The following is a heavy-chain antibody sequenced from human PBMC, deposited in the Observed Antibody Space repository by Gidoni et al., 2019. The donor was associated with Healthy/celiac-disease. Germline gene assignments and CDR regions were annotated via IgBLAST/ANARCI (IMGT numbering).Heavy chain of an antibody. CDR3: ARGLWFGEPIGYYFDY. Sequence: QVQLQESGPGLVKPSETLSLTCNVSGGSVSSGSYYWSWIRQPPGKGLEWIEYIYYSGSTNYNPSLKSRVTISVDTSKNQFSLKLSSVTAADTAVYYCARGLWFGEPIGYYFDYWGQGTLVTVSS. J-gene: IGHJ4*02. V-gene: IGHV4-61*01. CDR2: IYYSGST. D-gene: IGHD3-10*01. CDR1: GGSVSSGSYY.